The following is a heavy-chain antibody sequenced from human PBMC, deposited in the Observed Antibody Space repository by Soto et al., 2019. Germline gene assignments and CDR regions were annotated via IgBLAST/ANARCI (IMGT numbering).Heavy chain of an antibody. D-gene: IGHD3-16*01. V-gene: IGHV4-4*09. CDR2: IYRSGST. Sequence: PETLSLTCSGSGDSVGQRSWSWIRRPPGRGLEWIGYIYRSGSTKYNPSLKSRLTISVDTSKNQFSLKLSSVTAADTAVYYCARTLDYGHMDVWGKGTTVT. J-gene: IGHJ6*03. CDR3: ARTLDYGHMDV. CDR1: GDSVGQRS.